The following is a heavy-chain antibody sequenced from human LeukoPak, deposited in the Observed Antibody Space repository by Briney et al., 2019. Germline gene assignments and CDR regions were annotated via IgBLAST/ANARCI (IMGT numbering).Heavy chain of an antibody. Sequence: ASVKVSCKASGYTLTGDYMHWGRQTPGQRLEWMGIINPSGGSTSYAQKFQGRVTMTRDTSTSTVYMELSSLRSEDTAVYYCARAGGGPPSYWGQGTLVTVSS. CDR1: GYTLTGDY. CDR3: ARAGGGPPSY. J-gene: IGHJ4*02. D-gene: IGHD2-15*01. V-gene: IGHV1-46*01. CDR2: INPSGGST.